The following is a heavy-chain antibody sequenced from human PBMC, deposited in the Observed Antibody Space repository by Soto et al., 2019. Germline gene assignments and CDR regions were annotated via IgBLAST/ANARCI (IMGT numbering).Heavy chain of an antibody. CDR2: IIPIFGTA. CDR3: ARDWGFGATVAPFDY. CDR1: GGTFSSYA. D-gene: IGHD4-17*01. V-gene: IGHV1-69*12. J-gene: IGHJ4*02. Sequence: QVQLVQSGAEVKKPGSSVKVSCKASGGTFSSYAISWVRQAPGQGLEWMGGIIPIFGTANYAQKFQGRVTSTADESTSTAYRELSSLSSEDTAVYYCARDWGFGATVAPFDYWGQGTLVTVSS.